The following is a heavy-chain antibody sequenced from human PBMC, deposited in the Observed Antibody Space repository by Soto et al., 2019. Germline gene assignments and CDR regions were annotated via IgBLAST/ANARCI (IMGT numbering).Heavy chain of an antibody. CDR2: INPNSGGT. J-gene: IGHJ4*02. Sequence: ASVKVSRQASGYTFTGYYMHWVRQAPGQGLEWMGWINPNSGGTNYAQKFQGRVTMTRDTSISTAYMELSRLRSDDTAVYYCARDLPVGSSGWYWGQGTLVTVSS. D-gene: IGHD6-19*01. CDR1: GYTFTGYY. CDR3: ARDLPVGSSGWY. V-gene: IGHV1-2*02.